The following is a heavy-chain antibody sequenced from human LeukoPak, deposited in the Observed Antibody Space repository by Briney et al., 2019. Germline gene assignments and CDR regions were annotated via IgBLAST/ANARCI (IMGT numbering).Heavy chain of an antibody. J-gene: IGHJ4*02. CDR3: ARADSRY. CDR1: GFTFSSYS. CDR2: ISSSSSYI. Sequence: GGSLRLSCAASGFTFSSYSMNWVRQAPGKGLEWVSSISSSSSYICYADSVKGRFTISRDNAKNSLYLQMNSLRAEDTAVYYCARADSRYWGQGTLVTVSS. V-gene: IGHV3-21*01.